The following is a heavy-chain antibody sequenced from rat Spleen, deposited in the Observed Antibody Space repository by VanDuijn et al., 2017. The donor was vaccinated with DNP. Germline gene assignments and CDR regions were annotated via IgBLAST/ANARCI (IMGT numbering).Heavy chain of an antibody. D-gene: IGHD4-2*01. CDR3: ARPGLGTIDY. J-gene: IGHJ2*01. V-gene: IGHV5-22*01. Sequence: EVKLVESGGGLVQPGRSLKLSCAASGFTFSNYGMAWVRQAPTKGLEWVAYISYDGGSTYYGDSVKGRFTISRDNAKSTLYLQMNSLRSEDMATYYCARPGLGTIDYWGQGVMVTVSS. CDR2: ISYDGGST. CDR1: GFTFSNYG.